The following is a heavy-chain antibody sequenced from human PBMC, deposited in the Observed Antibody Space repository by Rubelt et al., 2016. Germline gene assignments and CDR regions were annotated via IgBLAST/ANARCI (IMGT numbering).Heavy chain of an antibody. CDR3: ARNNIYAYFDF. V-gene: IGHV1-2*02. Sequence: QAQLVHSGVEMRKPGASVKVSCKVSGYTFTDLSIHWVRQAPGQGLEWVGWIFPNDGATNYAQKFQGRVTMTMTKYTSIRTVYMELTGRKSDDTAGYYCARNNIYAYFDFWGPGSLVTVSS. D-gene: IGHD5/OR15-5a*01. CDR1: GYTFTDLS. CDR2: IFPNDGAT. J-gene: IGHJ4*02.